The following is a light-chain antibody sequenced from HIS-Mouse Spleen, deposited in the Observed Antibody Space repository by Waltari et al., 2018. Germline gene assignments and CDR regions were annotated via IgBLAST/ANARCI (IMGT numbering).Light chain of an antibody. Sequence: QSALTQPPSASGSPGQSVTISCTGTSSDVGGYNYVSWYQQHPGKAPKLMIYEVSKGPSGVPDRFSGSKSGNTASRTVSGLQAEDEADYYCSSYAGSNKLGVFGGGTKLTVL. CDR1: SSDVGGYNY. CDR3: SSYAGSNKLGV. CDR2: EVS. J-gene: IGLJ2*01. V-gene: IGLV2-8*01.